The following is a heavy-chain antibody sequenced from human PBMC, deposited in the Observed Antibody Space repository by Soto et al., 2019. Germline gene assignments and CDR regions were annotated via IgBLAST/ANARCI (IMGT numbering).Heavy chain of an antibody. CDR2: TSASGNTV. CDR3: AREGSGYYSDAFDI. J-gene: IGHJ3*02. CDR1: GFTFSSFE. V-gene: IGHV3-48*03. D-gene: IGHD3-22*01. Sequence: GGSLRLSCAASGFTFSSFEMNWVRQAPGKGLEWVSYTSASGNTVFYADSVKGRFTISRDNAQNSLFLQMNSLRAEDTAIYYCAREGSGYYSDAFDIWGQGTMVTVS.